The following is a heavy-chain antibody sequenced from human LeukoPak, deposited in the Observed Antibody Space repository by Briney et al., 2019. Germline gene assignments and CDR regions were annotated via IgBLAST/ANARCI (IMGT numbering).Heavy chain of an antibody. CDR2: ISYSGIT. CDR1: GVSVTTSGYY. Sequence: SETLSLTCTVFGVSVTTSGYYGAWIRQPPGRRLEWIESISYSGITYSKPSLRGRVTISGDTAKNQFSLKLSSVTAADTAVYYCARHNDYASLMDVWGQGATVTVSS. D-gene: IGHD2-2*01. CDR3: ARHNDYASLMDV. J-gene: IGHJ6*02. V-gene: IGHV4-39*01.